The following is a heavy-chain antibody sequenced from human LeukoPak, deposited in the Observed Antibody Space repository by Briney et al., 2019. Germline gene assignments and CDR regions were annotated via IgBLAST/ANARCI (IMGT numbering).Heavy chain of an antibody. J-gene: IGHJ4*01. CDR2: IYYGGNT. Sequence: SETLSLTCTASGGSISSSSYYWGRVRQPPRKGLEWIVSIYYGGNTYYNPSLESRVTISRDTSKNQSSLRLSSVTAADTAVYYCAVDFGSHRVVYWGQGTLVTVSS. D-gene: IGHD3-3*01. CDR1: GGSISSSSYY. CDR3: AVDFGSHRVVY. V-gene: IGHV4-39*01.